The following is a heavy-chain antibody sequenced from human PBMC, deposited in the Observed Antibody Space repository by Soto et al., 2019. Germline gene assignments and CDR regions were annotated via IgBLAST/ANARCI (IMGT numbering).Heavy chain of an antibody. Sequence: GGSLRLSCAASGLTFSSYEMNWVRQAPGKGLEWVSYISSSGSTIYYADSVKGRFTISRDNAKNSLYLQMDSLRAEDTAVYYCARDAGWWFGELCMDVWGQGTTVPVSS. J-gene: IGHJ6*02. CDR1: GLTFSSYE. CDR3: ARDAGWWFGELCMDV. D-gene: IGHD3-10*01. CDR2: ISSSGSTI. V-gene: IGHV3-48*03.